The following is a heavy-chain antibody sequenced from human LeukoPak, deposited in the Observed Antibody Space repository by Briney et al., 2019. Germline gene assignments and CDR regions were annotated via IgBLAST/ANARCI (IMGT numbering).Heavy chain of an antibody. CDR2: ISAYNGNT. J-gene: IGHJ5*02. Sequence: ASVKVSCEASGYTFTSYGISWVRQAPGEGREWMGWISAYNGNTNYAQKLQGRVTMTTDTSTSTAYMELRSLRSDDTAVYYCARAGTTRQYYNWFDPWGQGTLVTVSS. CDR1: GYTFTSYG. CDR3: ARAGTTRQYYNWFDP. D-gene: IGHD1-7*01. V-gene: IGHV1-18*01.